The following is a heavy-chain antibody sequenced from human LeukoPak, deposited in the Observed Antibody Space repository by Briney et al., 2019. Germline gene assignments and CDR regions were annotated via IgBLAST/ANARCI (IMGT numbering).Heavy chain of an antibody. Sequence: PGGSLRLSCAASGFTVSGNYMSWVRQAPGKGLEWVSSISSSSSYIYYADSVKGRFTISRDNAKNSLYLQMNSLRAEDTAVYYCARSRGYSLAFDYWGQGTLVTVSS. CDR2: ISSSSSYI. J-gene: IGHJ4*02. CDR3: ARSRGYSLAFDY. CDR1: GFTVSGNY. V-gene: IGHV3-21*01. D-gene: IGHD5-18*01.